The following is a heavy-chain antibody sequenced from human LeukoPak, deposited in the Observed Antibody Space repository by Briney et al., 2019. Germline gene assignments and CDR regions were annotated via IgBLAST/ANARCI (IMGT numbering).Heavy chain of an antibody. V-gene: IGHV3-74*03. CDR1: GFTFSSYW. CDR2: IDGVGSST. Sequence: GGSLRLSCAASGFTFSSYWMHWVRQAPGAGPVLVSRIDGVGSSTKYADSVKGRFTISRDTAKNTLYLQMNSLRVDDTAVYYCARDPGGQWLVLEYFQDWGQGTLVSVSS. CDR3: ARDPGGQWLVLEYFQD. D-gene: IGHD6-19*01. J-gene: IGHJ1*01.